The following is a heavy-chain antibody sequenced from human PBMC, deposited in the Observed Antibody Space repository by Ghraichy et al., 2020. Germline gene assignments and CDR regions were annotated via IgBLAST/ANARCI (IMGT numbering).Heavy chain of an antibody. CDR2: INPKSGVA. CDR1: GYTFNDYY. J-gene: IGHJ3*02. CDR3: ARAVSWDAFDN. Sequence: ASVKVSCKASGYTFNDYYIHWVRQAPGQGPEWMAWINPKSGVAKYAQRFEGSVTLTRDTSISTAYMELTRLKPDDTAVYYCARAVSWDAFDNWGQGTVVTVHS. V-gene: IGHV1-2*04. D-gene: IGHD3-10*01.